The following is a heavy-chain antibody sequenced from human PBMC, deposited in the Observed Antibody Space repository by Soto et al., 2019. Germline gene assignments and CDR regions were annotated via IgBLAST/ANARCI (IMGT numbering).Heavy chain of an antibody. Sequence: GGSLRLSCTGSGFTFGNNAMTWFRQAPGKGLEWVGFIRSKNYGRTTEYAASVQGRFTISRDDSKGIAYLEMNSLTTDDTAVYYCSRPSYYYDSSGFEPGAFDIWGQGTMVTVSS. J-gene: IGHJ3*02. CDR3: SRPSYYYDSSGFEPGAFDI. D-gene: IGHD3-22*01. V-gene: IGHV3-49*03. CDR1: GFTFGNNA. CDR2: IRSKNYGRTT.